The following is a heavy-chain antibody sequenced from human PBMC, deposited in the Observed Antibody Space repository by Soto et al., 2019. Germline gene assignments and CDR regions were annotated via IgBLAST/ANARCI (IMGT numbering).Heavy chain of an antibody. CDR2: IKEDGSEK. V-gene: IGHV3-7*03. Sequence: GGSLRLSCADSGFILRNYWMSWVRQAPGMGLQWVASIKEDGSEKYYVDPVKGRFTISRENAKNSLYLQMNSLRAEDTAVYYCAKIAEAVAGTVYGYWGQGTLVTVSS. J-gene: IGHJ4*02. CDR3: AKIAEAVAGTVYGY. D-gene: IGHD6-19*01. CDR1: GFILRNYW.